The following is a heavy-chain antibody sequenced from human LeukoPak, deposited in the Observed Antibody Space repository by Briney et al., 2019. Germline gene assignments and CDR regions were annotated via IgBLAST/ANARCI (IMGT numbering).Heavy chain of an antibody. CDR1: GGTFSSYA. CDR3: ASSPSWSYPDGSWFDP. CDR2: IIPIFGTA. Sequence: GASVKVSCKASGGTFSSYAISWVRQAPGQGLEWMGGIIPIFGTANYAQKFQGRVTITADESTSTAYMELSSLRSEDTAVYYCASSPSWSYPDGSWFDPWGQGTLVTVSS. V-gene: IGHV1-69*13. J-gene: IGHJ5*02. D-gene: IGHD1-26*01.